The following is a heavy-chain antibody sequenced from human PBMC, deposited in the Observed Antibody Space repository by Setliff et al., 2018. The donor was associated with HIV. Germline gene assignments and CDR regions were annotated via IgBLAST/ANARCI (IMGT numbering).Heavy chain of an antibody. Sequence: ASVKVSCKTAGYTFTGHFIHWMRQAPGQGLEWMGWINPNSGATDYAWRFEDRVAMTSDTPIRTVYMELSSLRSDDTAVYYCARDTAIGWYGESKMSDFWGQGTLVTVSS. CDR3: ARDTAIGWYGESKMSDF. D-gene: IGHD3-10*01. CDR2: INPNSGAT. V-gene: IGHV1-2*02. CDR1: GYTFTGHF. J-gene: IGHJ4*02.